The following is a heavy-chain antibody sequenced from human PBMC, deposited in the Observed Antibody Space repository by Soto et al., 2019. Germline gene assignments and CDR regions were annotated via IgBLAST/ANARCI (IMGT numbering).Heavy chain of an antibody. Sequence: QVQLVQSGAEVKKPGASVKVSCKASGYTFTTYGINWVRQAPGQGLEWMGWISAYNGNTIYAQNLQGRVTMITDTATSTAYMELGSLRSGDTAVYYCVRDPQYASGYYFSGLGEIWGQGTMVTVSS. V-gene: IGHV1-18*01. CDR2: ISAYNGNT. CDR3: VRDPQYASGYYFSGLGEI. J-gene: IGHJ3*01. CDR1: GYTFTTYG. D-gene: IGHD3-22*01.